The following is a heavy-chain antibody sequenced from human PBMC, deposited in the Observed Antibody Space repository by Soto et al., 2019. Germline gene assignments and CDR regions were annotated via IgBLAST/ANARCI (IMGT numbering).Heavy chain of an antibody. CDR3: ASGGYYYDSSGYYYYFDY. J-gene: IGHJ4*02. D-gene: IGHD3-22*01. CDR2: IYSGGST. CDR1: GFTVSSNY. Sequence: GGSLRLSCAASGFTVSSNYMSWVRQAPGKGLEWVSVIYSGGSTYYADSVKGRFTISRDNSKNTLYLQMNSLRAEDTAVYYCASGGYYYDSSGYYYYFDYWGQGTLVTVSS. V-gene: IGHV3-53*01.